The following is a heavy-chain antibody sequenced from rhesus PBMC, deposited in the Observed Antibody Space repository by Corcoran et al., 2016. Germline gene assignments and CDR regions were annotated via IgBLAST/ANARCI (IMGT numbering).Heavy chain of an antibody. J-gene: IGHJ1*01. CDR1: GGSFSSYW. Sequence: QVQLQESGPGLVKPSETLSLTCAVSGGSFSSYWWSWIRQPPGKGLEWIGEINGNSGRTNYNPSRKSRVTISKDAAKNQFSLKLSSVTAADTAVYYCARYCTSTTCFYIFEFWGQGALVTVSS. CDR3: ARYCTSTTCFYIFEF. V-gene: IGHV4-80*01. CDR2: INGNSGRT. D-gene: IGHD2-2*01.